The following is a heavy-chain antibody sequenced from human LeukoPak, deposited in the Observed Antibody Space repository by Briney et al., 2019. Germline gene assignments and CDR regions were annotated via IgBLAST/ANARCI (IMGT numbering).Heavy chain of an antibody. CDR3: ARPYDSSGYYPPYYYYMDV. CDR2: ISSSSSYI. V-gene: IGHV3-21*01. D-gene: IGHD3-22*01. Sequence: GGSLRLSCAASGFTFSSYSMNWVRQAPGKGLEWVSSISSSSSYIYYADSVKGRFTISRDNAKNSLYLQMNSLRAEDTAVYYCARPYDSSGYYPPYYYYMDVWGKGTTVTVSS. CDR1: GFTFSSYS. J-gene: IGHJ6*03.